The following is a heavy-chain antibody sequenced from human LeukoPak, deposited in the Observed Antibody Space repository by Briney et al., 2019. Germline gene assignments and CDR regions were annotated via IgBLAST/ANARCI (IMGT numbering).Heavy chain of an antibody. CDR3: TTYDSSGYYQYYFDY. J-gene: IGHJ4*02. CDR2: IKSKTNGGTT. D-gene: IGHD3-22*01. Sequence: NPGGSLRLSCAASGFTFNNAWMSWVRQAPGKGLEWVGRIKSKTNGGTTDYAAPVKGRFTISRDDSKNTLYLQMNSLKTEDTAVYYCTTYDSSGYYQYYFDYWGQGTLVTVSS. V-gene: IGHV3-15*01. CDR1: GFTFNNAW.